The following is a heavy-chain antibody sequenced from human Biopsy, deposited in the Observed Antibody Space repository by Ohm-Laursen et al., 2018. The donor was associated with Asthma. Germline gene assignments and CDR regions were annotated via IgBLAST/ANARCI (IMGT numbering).Heavy chain of an antibody. Sequence: TLSLTCGVSGDSIDSGDYSWTWIRQSPGVGLEWIGYIYRNGDTYYNPPLKNRVTISIDRSKNQFSLRLRSVTAADTAVYYCARGWNCGGDCYSLDYWGQGTLVTVSS. V-gene: IGHV4-30-2*06. CDR1: GDSIDSGDYS. CDR2: IYRNGDT. J-gene: IGHJ4*02. D-gene: IGHD2-21*02. CDR3: ARGWNCGGDCYSLDY.